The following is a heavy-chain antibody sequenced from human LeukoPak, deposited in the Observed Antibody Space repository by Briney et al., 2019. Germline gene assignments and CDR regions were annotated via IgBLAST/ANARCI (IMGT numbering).Heavy chain of an antibody. J-gene: IGHJ6*04. CDR2: IYSGGST. CDR1: GFTVSSNY. Sequence: GGSLRLSCAASGFTVSSNYMSWVRQAPGKGLEWVSVIYSGGSTYYADSVKGRFTISRDNSKNTLYLQMNSLRAEDTAAYYCARAVEYYYYGMDVWGKGTTVTVSS. D-gene: IGHD6-19*01. V-gene: IGHV3-53*01. CDR3: ARAVEYYYYGMDV.